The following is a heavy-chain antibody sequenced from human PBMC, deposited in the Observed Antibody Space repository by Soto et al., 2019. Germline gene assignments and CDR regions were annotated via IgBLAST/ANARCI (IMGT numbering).Heavy chain of an antibody. CDR3: AKGGGHDGSDFEY. J-gene: IGHJ4*02. CDR2: ISGSGRNI. Sequence: TGGSLRLSCAASGFSFSSSSMSWVRQAPGKGLEWVSGISGSGRNIFYAGSVKGRFTISRDNSKNTVFLQVNSLRAEDTAIYYCAKGGGHDGSDFEYWGQGIQVTVSS. CDR1: GFSFSSSS. D-gene: IGHD3-22*01. V-gene: IGHV3-23*01.